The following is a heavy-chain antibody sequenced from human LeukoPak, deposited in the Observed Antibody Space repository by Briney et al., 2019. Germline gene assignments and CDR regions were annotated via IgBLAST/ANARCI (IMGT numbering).Heavy chain of an antibody. D-gene: IGHD4-17*01. Sequence: GGSLRLSCAASGFTFSSYAMSWVRQAPGKGLVWVSGIGGSGVSTYYADSVKGRFTISRDNSKDTLYLQMNSLRAEDTAVYYCAKADYGDYVRFPDWGQGTLVTVSS. CDR2: IGGSGVST. V-gene: IGHV3-23*01. CDR3: AKADYGDYVRFPD. J-gene: IGHJ4*02. CDR1: GFTFSSYA.